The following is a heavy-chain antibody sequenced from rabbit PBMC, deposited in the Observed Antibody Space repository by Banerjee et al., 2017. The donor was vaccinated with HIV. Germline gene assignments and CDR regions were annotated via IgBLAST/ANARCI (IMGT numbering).Heavy chain of an antibody. D-gene: IGHD6-1*01. Sequence: QSLEESGGDLVKPGASLTLTCKASGIDFSSYYYMCWVRQAPGKGLEWIGCINTGSGSAYYASWAKGRFTISKTSSTTVTLQMTSLAAADTATYFCARGIYSSYTYANNLWGPGTLVTVS. CDR2: INTGSGSA. CDR1: GIDFSSYYY. J-gene: IGHJ4*01. V-gene: IGHV1S40*01. CDR3: ARGIYSSYTYANNL.